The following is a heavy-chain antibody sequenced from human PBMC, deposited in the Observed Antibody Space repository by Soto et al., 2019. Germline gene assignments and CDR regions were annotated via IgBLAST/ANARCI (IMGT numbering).Heavy chain of an antibody. Sequence: AQLVESGGGLVQPGGSLRLSCAASGFTFSRYWMNWVRRAPGRGLEWVANIKEDGSESFSVDSVEGRFTISRDNAKNTLYLQMNSLRAEDTAVYYCARVLVVATAIGPESPYEAFDIWGQGTLVTVSS. J-gene: IGHJ3*02. CDR2: IKEDGSES. CDR1: GFTFSRYW. V-gene: IGHV3-7*01. CDR3: ARVLVVATAIGPESPYEAFDI. D-gene: IGHD3-22*01.